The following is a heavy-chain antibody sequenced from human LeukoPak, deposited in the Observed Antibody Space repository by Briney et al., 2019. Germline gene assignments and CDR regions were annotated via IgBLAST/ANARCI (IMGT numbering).Heavy chain of an antibody. CDR2: IYYSGSS. V-gene: IGHV4-31*03. J-gene: IGHJ4*02. Sequence: SETLSLTCTDSGVSINNGGYYWSWIRQHPGKGLEWIGYIYYSGSSYYNPSLRSRVTISVGTSKNHFSLKLSSVTAADTAVYYCARNRDGYNSFDYWGLGTLVTVSS. CDR1: GVSINNGGYY. CDR3: ARNRDGYNSFDY. D-gene: IGHD5-24*01.